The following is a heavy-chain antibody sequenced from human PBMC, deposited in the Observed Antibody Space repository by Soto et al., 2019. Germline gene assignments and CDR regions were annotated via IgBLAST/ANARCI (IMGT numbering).Heavy chain of an antibody. CDR1: GFTFSTYA. CDR3: AKGTTIDYYYYLGV. Sequence: GGSLRLSCAASGFTFSTYAMTWVRQAPGTGLEWVSAISGSGGATYYADSVKGRFTISRDNSKNTLYLQMNSLRAEDTAVYYCAKGTTIDYYYYLGVWGKGTTVTVSS. V-gene: IGHV3-23*01. CDR2: ISGSGGAT. J-gene: IGHJ6*03. D-gene: IGHD1-1*01.